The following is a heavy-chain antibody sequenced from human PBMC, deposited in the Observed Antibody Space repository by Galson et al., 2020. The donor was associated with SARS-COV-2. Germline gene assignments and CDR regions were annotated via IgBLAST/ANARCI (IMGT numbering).Heavy chain of an antibody. V-gene: IGHV5-10-1*01. CDR1: GYSFANYW. D-gene: IGHD5-18*01. CDR3: ARGGYSYGYSYFDY. CDR2: IDPSDSYA. J-gene: IGHJ4*02. Sequence: HGESLKTSCKGSGYSFANYWHNWVRQMPGKGLEWRGRIDPSDSYANYSPSFQGHVTISADKSISTAYLQWSSLKASDTAIYYCARGGYSYGYSYFDYWGQGTLVTVSS.